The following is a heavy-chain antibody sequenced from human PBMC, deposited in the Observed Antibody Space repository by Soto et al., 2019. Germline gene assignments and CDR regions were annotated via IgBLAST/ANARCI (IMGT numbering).Heavy chain of an antibody. Sequence: GGSLRLSCAASGFTFSSYGMHWVRQAPGKGLEWVAVISYDGSNKYYADSVKGRFTISRDNSKNTLYLQMNSLRAEDTAVYYCAKEAAMVHFDYWGQGTLVTVYS. CDR2: ISYDGSNK. D-gene: IGHD5-18*01. V-gene: IGHV3-30*18. J-gene: IGHJ4*02. CDR1: GFTFSSYG. CDR3: AKEAAMVHFDY.